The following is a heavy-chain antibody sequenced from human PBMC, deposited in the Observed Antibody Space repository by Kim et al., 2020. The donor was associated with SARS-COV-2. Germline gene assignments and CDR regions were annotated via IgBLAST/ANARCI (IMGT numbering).Heavy chain of an antibody. J-gene: IGHJ4*02. CDR3: ARGVGRSDGSGSGY. V-gene: IGHV4-34*01. D-gene: IGHD3-10*01. CDR1: GGSFSGYY. Sequence: SETLSLTCAVYGGSFSGYYWSWIRQPPGKGLEWIGEINHSGSTNYNPSLKSRVTISVDTSKNQFSLKLSSVTAADTAVYYCARGVGRSDGSGSGYWGQGTLVTVSS. CDR2: INHSGST.